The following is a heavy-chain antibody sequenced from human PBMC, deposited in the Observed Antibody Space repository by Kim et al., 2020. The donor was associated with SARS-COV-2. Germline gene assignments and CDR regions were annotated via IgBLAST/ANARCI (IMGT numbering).Heavy chain of an antibody. D-gene: IGHD3-3*01. CDR1: GFKFDDFA. Sequence: GGSLRLSCAASGFKFDDFAMHWARQAPGKGLEWVSLITGDGSKSYYADSLKGRIIVSRDNSKDSLFLQMDSLRTEDTALYYCARSGRHWNFEFWGRGTLVTVSS. CDR3: ARSGRHWNFEF. CDR2: ITGDGSKS. V-gene: IGHV3-43*02. J-gene: IGHJ2*01.